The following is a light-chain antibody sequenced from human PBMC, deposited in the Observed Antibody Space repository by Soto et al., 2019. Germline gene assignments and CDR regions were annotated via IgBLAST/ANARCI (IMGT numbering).Light chain of an antibody. CDR1: SSDVGGYNY. J-gene: IGLJ1*01. CDR3: CSYAGSPRYV. Sequence: QSALTQPRSVSGSPGQSVTISCTGTSSDVGGYNYVSWYQQHPGKAHKVMIYDVSERPSGVPDRFSGSKSGNTASLTISGLQAEDEADYYCCSYAGSPRYVLGTGTKLTVL. V-gene: IGLV2-11*01. CDR2: DVS.